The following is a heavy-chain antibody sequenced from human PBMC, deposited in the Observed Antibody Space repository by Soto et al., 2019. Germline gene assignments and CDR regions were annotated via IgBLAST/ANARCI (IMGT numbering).Heavy chain of an antibody. D-gene: IGHD1-20*01. V-gene: IGHV3-48*01. CDR2: ISGGSSTV. Sequence: EEQVVESGGGLVQPGGSLSFSCSASGFSFKTYGMNWVRQAPGKGLEWVSFISGGSSTVYYADSVKGRITISRDNAKDSLFVQRNSLSAEDTAVYYCARDTSRPHEYNSAEYGEAFEIWGQGTMVTVSS. J-gene: IGHJ3*02. CDR3: ARDTSRPHEYNSAEYGEAFEI. CDR1: GFSFKTYG.